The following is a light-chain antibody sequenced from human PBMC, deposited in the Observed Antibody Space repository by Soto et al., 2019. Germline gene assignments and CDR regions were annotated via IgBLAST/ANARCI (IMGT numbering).Light chain of an antibody. Sequence: QSALTQPRSVSGSPGQSVTISCTGTSSDVGGYDYVSWYQQYPGKAPKFMIYEVTRRPSGVPDRFSGSKSGNTASQTISGLQADDEADYYCYSYSGDYTWVFGGGTKLTVL. V-gene: IGLV2-11*01. CDR3: YSYSGDYTWV. CDR1: SSDVGGYDY. CDR2: EVT. J-gene: IGLJ3*02.